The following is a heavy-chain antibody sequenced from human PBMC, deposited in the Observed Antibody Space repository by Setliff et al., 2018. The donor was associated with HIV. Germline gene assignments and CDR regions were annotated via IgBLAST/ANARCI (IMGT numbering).Heavy chain of an antibody. Sequence: SETLSLTCTVSGDSITRGTYYWTWIRQSAGKGLEWIGHIYITGDTDYNPSLNSRLTISIDTSRNQFSLRLNSATAADTAVYFCARVGLAYSGDMDVWGKGTTVTVSS. CDR3: ARVGLAYSGDMDV. V-gene: IGHV4-61*09. J-gene: IGHJ6*03. CDR1: GDSITRGTYY. D-gene: IGHD2-21*01. CDR2: IYITGDT.